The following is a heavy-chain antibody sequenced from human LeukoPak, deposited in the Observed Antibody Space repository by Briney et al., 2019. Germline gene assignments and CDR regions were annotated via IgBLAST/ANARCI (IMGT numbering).Heavy chain of an antibody. D-gene: IGHD3-10*01. Sequence: GGSLRLSCAASGFTFSDHYMDWVRQAPGKGLEWVGRSRNKANSYTTQYAASVKGRFTISRDDSKNSLYLQMNSLKTEDTAVYYCARDTYYYGSGSYEVYMDVWGKGTTVTVSS. CDR3: ARDTYYYGSGSYEVYMDV. CDR1: GFTFSDHY. J-gene: IGHJ6*03. V-gene: IGHV3-72*01. CDR2: SRNKANSYTT.